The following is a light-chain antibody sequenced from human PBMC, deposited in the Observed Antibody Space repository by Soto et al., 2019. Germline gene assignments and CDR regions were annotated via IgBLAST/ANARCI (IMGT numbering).Light chain of an antibody. CDR3: QQGSNWPPGT. CDR2: DAS. J-gene: IGKJ1*01. Sequence: EIVLTQSPATLSLSPGERATLSCRASQSVSSYLAWYQQKPGQAPRLLIYDASNRATGIPARFSGSGSGTDFTLTISSLEPEDFAVYYCQQGSNWPPGTFGQGTKVESK. CDR1: QSVSSY. V-gene: IGKV3-11*01.